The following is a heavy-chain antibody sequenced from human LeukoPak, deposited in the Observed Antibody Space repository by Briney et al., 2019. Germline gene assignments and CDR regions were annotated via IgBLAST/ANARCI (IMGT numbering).Heavy chain of an antibody. J-gene: IGHJ4*02. CDR3: AKDIGPPDRGDFDY. V-gene: IGHV3-9*03. Sequence: GRSLRLSCAASGSTFDDYAMHWVRQAPGKGLEWVSGISWNSGSIGYADSVKGRFTISRDNAKNSLYLQMNSLRAEDMALYYCAKDIGPPDRGDFDYWGQGTLVTVSS. CDR1: GSTFDDYA. D-gene: IGHD3-10*01. CDR2: ISWNSGSI.